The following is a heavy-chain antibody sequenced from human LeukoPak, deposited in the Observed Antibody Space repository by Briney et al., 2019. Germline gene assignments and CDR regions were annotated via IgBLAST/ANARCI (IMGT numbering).Heavy chain of an antibody. CDR3: AKAAALTRVDS. CDR2: ISYDGSNK. D-gene: IGHD6-25*01. J-gene: IGHJ4*02. Sequence: SGGSLRLSCAASGFTFSSYGMHWVRQAPGKGLEWVAVISYDGSNKYYADSVKGRFTISRDNSKNTLYLQMNSLRVEDTALYYCAKAAALTRVDSWGQGTLVTVSS. V-gene: IGHV3-30*18. CDR1: GFTFSSYG.